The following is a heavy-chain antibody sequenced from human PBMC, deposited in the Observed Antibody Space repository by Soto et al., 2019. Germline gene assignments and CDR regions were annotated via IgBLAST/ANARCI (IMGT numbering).Heavy chain of an antibody. Sequence: GGSLRLSCAASGFTFSNAWMNWVRQAPGKGLEWVGRIKSKTDGGTTDYAAPVKGRFTISRDDSKNTLYLQMNSLKTEDTAVYYCTTVESVVVTAILESWGQGTLVTVSS. CDR1: GFTFSNAW. D-gene: IGHD2-21*02. J-gene: IGHJ5*02. CDR2: IKSKTDGGTT. V-gene: IGHV3-15*07. CDR3: TTVESVVVTAILES.